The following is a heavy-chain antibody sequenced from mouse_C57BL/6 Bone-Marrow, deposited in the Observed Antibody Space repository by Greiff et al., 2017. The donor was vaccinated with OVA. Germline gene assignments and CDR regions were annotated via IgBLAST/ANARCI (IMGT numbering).Heavy chain of an antibody. J-gene: IGHJ4*01. CDR1: GYTFTSYW. CDR2: FHPNSGST. V-gene: IGHV1-64*01. CDR3: ARLPGSYAMDY. Sequence: VQLQQPGAELVKPGASVKLSCKASGYTFTSYWMHWVKQRPGQGLEWIGMFHPNSGSTNYNEKFKSKATLTVDKSSSTAYMQLSSLTSEDSAVYYCARLPGSYAMDYWGQGTSVTVSS.